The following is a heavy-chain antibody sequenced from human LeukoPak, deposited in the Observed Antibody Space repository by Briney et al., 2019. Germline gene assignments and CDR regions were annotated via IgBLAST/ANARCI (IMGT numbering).Heavy chain of an antibody. J-gene: IGHJ4*02. CDR1: GFTFSSYS. CDR2: ISSSSSYI. Sequence: GRSLRLSCAASGFTFSSYSMNWVRQAPGKGLEWVSSISSSSSYIYYADSVKGRFTISRDNAKNSLYLQMNSLRAEDTAVYYCARKRIAAAQFFDYWGQGTLVTVSS. D-gene: IGHD6-13*01. CDR3: ARKRIAAAQFFDY. V-gene: IGHV3-21*01.